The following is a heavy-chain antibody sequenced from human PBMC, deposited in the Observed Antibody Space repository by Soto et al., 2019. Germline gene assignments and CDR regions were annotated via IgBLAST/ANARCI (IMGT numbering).Heavy chain of an antibody. J-gene: IGHJ5*02. Sequence: ASVKVSCKASGYTFTDYAIHWVRQAPGQRLEWMGWINTDNGNTRFSPEFQGRATITRDTSASTVYMEVSGLRSDDTAVYYCTRDFYRNNWTNWFGPWGQGNLVTVS. CDR3: TRDFYRNNWTNWFGP. CDR2: INTDNGNT. CDR1: GYTFTDYA. D-gene: IGHD1-1*01. V-gene: IGHV1-3*04.